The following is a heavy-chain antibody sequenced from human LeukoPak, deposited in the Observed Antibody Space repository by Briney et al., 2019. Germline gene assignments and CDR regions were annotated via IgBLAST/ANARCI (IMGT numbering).Heavy chain of an antibody. V-gene: IGHV3-48*03. CDR3: ARAFYYYDSSGLAFDI. Sequence: GGSLRLSCAASGFTFSSYEMNWVRQAPGKGLEWVSYISSSGSTIYYADSVKGRFTISRDNAKNSLYLQMNSLRAEDTAVYYCARAFYYYDSSGLAFDIWGQGTMVTVSS. D-gene: IGHD3-22*01. CDR1: GFTFSSYE. CDR2: ISSSGSTI. J-gene: IGHJ3*02.